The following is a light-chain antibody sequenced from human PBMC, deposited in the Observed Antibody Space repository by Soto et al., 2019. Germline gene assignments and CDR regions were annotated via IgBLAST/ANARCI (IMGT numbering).Light chain of an antibody. CDR2: LAS. V-gene: IGKV2-28*01. J-gene: IGKJ4*01. Sequence: DIVMTQSPLSLPVTTGEPASISCRSSQSLLQRNGYNYLDWYLQKPGQSPQPLIYLASYRASGVPDRLSCRGSGTDFSLKISRVEAEDVGVYYCMQASQTLFTFGGGTKVEIK. CDR3: MQASQTLFT. CDR1: QSLLQRNGYNY.